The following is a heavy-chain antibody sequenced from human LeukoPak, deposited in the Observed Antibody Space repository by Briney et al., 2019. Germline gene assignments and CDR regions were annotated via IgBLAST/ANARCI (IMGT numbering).Heavy chain of an antibody. CDR2: INTGDSNN. D-gene: IGHD3-9*01. Sequence: GESLQISCKDSGYNFSTYWLGWVRQLPGKALEWRGVINTGDSNNRYRPSFQGQGNISADEYNRTASLQWRRVKGSDTGMYYCARREYDILIGYYGDAFDIWGQGTMVTVSS. V-gene: IGHV5-51*01. CDR1: GYNFSTYW. J-gene: IGHJ3*02. CDR3: ARREYDILIGYYGDAFDI.